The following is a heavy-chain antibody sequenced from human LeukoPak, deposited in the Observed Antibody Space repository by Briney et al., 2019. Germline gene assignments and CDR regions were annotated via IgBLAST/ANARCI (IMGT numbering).Heavy chain of an antibody. D-gene: IGHD3-10*01. CDR1: GGTFSSYA. CDR2: IIPIFSTA. CDR3: AKVMKGSERLTMVRGVIIKTAGLYYMDV. Sequence: SVKVSCKASGGTFSSYAISWVRQAPGQGLEWMGGIIPIFSTANYAQKFQGRVTITADESTSTAYMELSSLRAEDTAVYYCAKVMKGSERLTMVRGVIIKTAGLYYMDVWGKGTTVTVSS. J-gene: IGHJ6*03. V-gene: IGHV1-69*13.